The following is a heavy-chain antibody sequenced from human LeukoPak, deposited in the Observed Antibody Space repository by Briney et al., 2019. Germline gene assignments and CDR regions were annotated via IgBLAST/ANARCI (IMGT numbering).Heavy chain of an antibody. D-gene: IGHD6-6*01. CDR1: GGSFSGYY. CDR2: INHSGST. J-gene: IGHJ4*02. V-gene: IGHV4-34*01. Sequence: SETLSLTCAVYGGSFSGYYWSWIRQPPGKGLEWIGEINHSGSTNYNPSLKSRVTISVDKSKNQFSLKLSSVTAADTAVYYCATGSSWSFYFDYWGQGTLVTVSS. CDR3: ATGSSWSFYFDY.